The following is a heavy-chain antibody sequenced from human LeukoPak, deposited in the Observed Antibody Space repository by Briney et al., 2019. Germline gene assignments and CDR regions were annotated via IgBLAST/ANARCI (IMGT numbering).Heavy chain of an antibody. Sequence: GTSLRLSCGVSGFTFGSYAMTWVRQAPGKGLEWVASINGNGYSTYYADSVRGRFTLSRDNSKNTLHLQMSTLRTEDTAVYYCARGPDSAEGAPFFYHYMDVWGKGTTVSVSS. D-gene: IGHD2/OR15-2a*01. J-gene: IGHJ6*03. CDR2: INGNGYST. V-gene: IGHV3-23*01. CDR3: ARGPDSAEGAPFFYHYMDV. CDR1: GFTFGSYA.